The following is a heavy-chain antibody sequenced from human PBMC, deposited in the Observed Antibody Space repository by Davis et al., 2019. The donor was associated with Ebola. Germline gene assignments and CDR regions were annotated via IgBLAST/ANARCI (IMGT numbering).Heavy chain of an antibody. V-gene: IGHV3-74*01. Sequence: GESLKISCAASGFTFSSYWMHWVRQAPGKGLVWVSRINSDGSSTSYADSVKGRFTISRDNAKNSLYLQMNSLRAEDTAVYYCARDFRGFSVYWGQGTLVTVSS. CDR1: GFTFSSYW. CDR2: INSDGSST. CDR3: ARDFRGFSVY. D-gene: IGHD5/OR15-5a*01. J-gene: IGHJ4*02.